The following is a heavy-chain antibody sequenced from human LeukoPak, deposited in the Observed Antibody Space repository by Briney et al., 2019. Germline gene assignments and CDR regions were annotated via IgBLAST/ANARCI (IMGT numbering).Heavy chain of an antibody. CDR3: ARPGTTKTIQMGDAFDV. D-gene: IGHD3-3*01. J-gene: IGHJ3*01. CDR2: DYAGGTEA. CDR1: GYTYSDYW. Sequence: GESLKISCKASGYTYSDYWIGWVRQKPGEGLEWMGIDYAGGTEARYSPSFQGQVTISVDKSITTAYLEWDSLKASDTAMYYCARPGTTKTIQMGDAFDVWGQGTMVVVSS. V-gene: IGHV5-51*01.